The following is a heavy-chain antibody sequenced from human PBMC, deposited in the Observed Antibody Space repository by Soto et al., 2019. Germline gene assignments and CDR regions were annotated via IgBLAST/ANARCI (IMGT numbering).Heavy chain of an antibody. Sequence: GASVKVSCKASGYTFTGYYMHWVRQAPGQGLEWMGWINPNSGGTNYAQKFQGWVTMTRDTSISTAYMELSRLRSDDTAVYYCARDLRIAAAGTLYYYYGMDVWGQGTTVTVSS. CDR3: ARDLRIAAAGTLYYYYGMDV. V-gene: IGHV1-2*04. CDR2: INPNSGGT. J-gene: IGHJ6*02. CDR1: GYTFTGYY. D-gene: IGHD6-13*01.